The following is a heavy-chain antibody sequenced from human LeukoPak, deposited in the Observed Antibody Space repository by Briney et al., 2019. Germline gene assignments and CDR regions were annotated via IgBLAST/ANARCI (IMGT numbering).Heavy chain of an antibody. Sequence: GGSLRLSCAASGFTFSSYWMSWVRQAPGKGLEWVANIKQDGSEKYYVDSVKGRFTISRDKAKNSLYLQMNSLRAEDTAVYYCARETKGSGYDYYYYYYYMDVWGQGTTVTVSS. CDR3: ARETKGSGYDYYYYYYYMDV. CDR1: GFTFSSYW. CDR2: IKQDGSEK. V-gene: IGHV3-7*01. D-gene: IGHD5-12*01. J-gene: IGHJ6*03.